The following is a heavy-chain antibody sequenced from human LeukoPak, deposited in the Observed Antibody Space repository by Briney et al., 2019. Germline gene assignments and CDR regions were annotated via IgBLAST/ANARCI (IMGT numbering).Heavy chain of an antibody. CDR3: ARSLYTIFGVVRSYYFDY. J-gene: IGHJ4*02. V-gene: IGHV3-48*04. D-gene: IGHD3-3*01. CDR1: GFTFSSYS. Sequence: PGGSLRLSCAASGFTFSSYSMNWVRQAPGKGLEWVSYISSSGSTIYYADSVKGRFTISRDNAKNSLYLQMNSLRAEDTAVYYCARSLYTIFGVVRSYYFDYWGQGTLVTVSS. CDR2: ISSSGSTI.